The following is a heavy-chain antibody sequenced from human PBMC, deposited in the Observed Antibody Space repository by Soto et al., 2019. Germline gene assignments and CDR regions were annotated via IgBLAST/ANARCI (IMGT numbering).Heavy chain of an antibody. D-gene: IGHD2-15*01. J-gene: IGHJ1*01. CDR3: ARAGPDCSGGSCYSFQH. CDR2: IIPILGIA. V-gene: IGHV1-69*02. Sequence: QVQLVQSGAEVKKPGSSVKVSCKASGGTFSSYTISWVRQAPGQGLEWMGRIIPILGIANYAQKFQGRVTMTADKSTSTAYMELSSLRSEDTAVYYCARAGPDCSGGSCYSFQHWGQGTLVTVSS. CDR1: GGTFSSYT.